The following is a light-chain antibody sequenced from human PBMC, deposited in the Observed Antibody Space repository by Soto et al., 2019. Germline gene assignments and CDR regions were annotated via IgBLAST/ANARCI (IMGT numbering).Light chain of an antibody. J-gene: IGKJ5*01. V-gene: IGKV1-9*01. CDR1: QGITNY. CDR3: QQLHSYPLT. Sequence: DIQLTQSPSFLSASVGDRVTITCRASQGITNYLAWYQKKPGKAPNLLIYGASTLQAGVPSRFSGSGSGTEFTLTISGLQSEDFATYYCQQLHSYPLTFGQGTPLEIK. CDR2: GAS.